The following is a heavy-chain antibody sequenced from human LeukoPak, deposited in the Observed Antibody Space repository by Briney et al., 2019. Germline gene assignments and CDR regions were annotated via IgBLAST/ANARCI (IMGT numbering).Heavy chain of an antibody. Sequence: IPSETLSLTCTVSGGSISSYYWSWIRQPPGKGLEWIGYIYYSGITNYNPSLKSRVTMSVDTSKNHFSLKLSSVTAADAAVYYCARGSGFYDIDYWGQGTLVTVSS. CDR1: GGSISSYY. CDR2: IYYSGIT. J-gene: IGHJ4*02. D-gene: IGHD3-10*01. V-gene: IGHV4-59*01. CDR3: ARGSGFYDIDY.